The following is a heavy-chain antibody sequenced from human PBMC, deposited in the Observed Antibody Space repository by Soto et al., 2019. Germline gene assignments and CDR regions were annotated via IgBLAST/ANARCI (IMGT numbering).Heavy chain of an antibody. J-gene: IGHJ4*02. CDR3: ATSYGSGYRDFDF. D-gene: IGHD3-10*01. Sequence: ASVKVSCKASGDTFNFYTINWVRQAPGLGLEWMGRINPILTMSNYAQKFEGRVTITADKSTSTAYMELSRLRSEDTAMYYCATSYGSGYRDFDFWGQGALVTVSS. CDR2: INPILTMS. CDR1: GDTFNFYT. V-gene: IGHV1-69*02.